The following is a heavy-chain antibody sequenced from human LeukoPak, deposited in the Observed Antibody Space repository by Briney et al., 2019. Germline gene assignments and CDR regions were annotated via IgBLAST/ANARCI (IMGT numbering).Heavy chain of an antibody. D-gene: IGHD3-16*02. V-gene: IGHV3-7*02. CDR1: GFTFTRSW. CDR3: ARNGIGDYDYVWGSYRNYWYFDL. CDR2: MKQDGSEK. Sequence: HPGGSLRPSCVASGFTFTRSWMSWVRQAPGKGLEWVANMKQDGSEKYYVDSMKGRFTISRDNAKDSLYLQMNSLRAEDTAVYYCARNGIGDYDYVWGSYRNYWYFDLWGRGTLVTVSS. J-gene: IGHJ2*01.